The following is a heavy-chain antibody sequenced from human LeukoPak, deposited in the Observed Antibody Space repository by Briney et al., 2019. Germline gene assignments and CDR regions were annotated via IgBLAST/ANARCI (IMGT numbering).Heavy chain of an antibody. Sequence: SETLSLTCTVSGGSISSSGYYWGWIRQPPGKGLEWIGSIYHSGSTYYNPSLKSRVTISVDTSKNQFSLKLSSVTAADTAVYYCARPETPSVDTAMVHWYFDLWGRGTLVTVSS. CDR1: GGSISSSGYY. J-gene: IGHJ2*01. V-gene: IGHV4-39*07. CDR3: ARPETPSVDTAMVHWYFDL. CDR2: IYHSGST. D-gene: IGHD5-18*01.